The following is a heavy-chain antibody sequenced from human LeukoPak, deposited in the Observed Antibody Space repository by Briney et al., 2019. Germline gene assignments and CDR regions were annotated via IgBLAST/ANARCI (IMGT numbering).Heavy chain of an antibody. J-gene: IGHJ3*02. CDR2: MNPNSGNT. CDR3: ALTHYDSSGYYRTDAFDI. D-gene: IGHD3-22*01. V-gene: IGHV1-8*01. Sequence: ASVKVSCKASAYTFTSYDINWVRQATGQGLEWMGWMNPNSGNTGYAQKFQGRVTITRNTSISTAYMELSSLRSEDTAVYYCALTHYDSSGYYRTDAFDIWGQGTMVTVSS. CDR1: AYTFTSYD.